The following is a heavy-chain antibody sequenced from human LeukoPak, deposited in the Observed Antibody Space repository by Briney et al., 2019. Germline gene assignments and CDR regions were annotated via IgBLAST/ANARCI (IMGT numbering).Heavy chain of an antibody. CDR2: IYTSGST. J-gene: IGHJ3*02. Sequence: PSQTLSLTCTVSGGSISSGSYYWSWLRQPAGTGLEWIGRIYTSGSTNYNPSLKSRVTISVDTSKNQFSLKLSSATAADTAVYYCARDQYYDSSGLGIWGQGTMVTVSS. V-gene: IGHV4-61*02. D-gene: IGHD3-22*01. CDR1: GGSISSGSYY. CDR3: ARDQYYDSSGLGI.